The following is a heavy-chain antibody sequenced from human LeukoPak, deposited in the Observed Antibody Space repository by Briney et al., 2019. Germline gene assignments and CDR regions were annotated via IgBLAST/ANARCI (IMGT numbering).Heavy chain of an antibody. CDR3: SRGGNHRLDF. Sequence: SETLSLTCTVSGGSIRSSYYYWGWIRQPPGKGLEWIGSIYDSGSTYYNPSLKSRVTISIDKSKNQVSLKLSSVTAADTAVYYCSRGGNHRLDFWGQGTLVTVSS. D-gene: IGHD1-14*01. J-gene: IGHJ4*02. CDR2: IYDSGST. CDR1: GGSIRSSYYY. V-gene: IGHV4-39*07.